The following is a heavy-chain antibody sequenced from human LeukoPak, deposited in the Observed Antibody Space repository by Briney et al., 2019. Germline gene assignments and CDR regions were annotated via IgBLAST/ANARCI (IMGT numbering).Heavy chain of an antibody. CDR2: VWYDGSNK. V-gene: IGHV3-33*01. CDR3: ARGGLGSGGYNDF. J-gene: IGHJ4*02. CDR1: GFTFKSYG. D-gene: IGHD3-10*01. Sequence: GGSLRLSCAASGFTFKSYGMHWVRQAPGKGLEWVAVVWYDGSNKYYADSVKGRFTISRDNAKNSLYLQMNSLRVDDTAVYYCARGGLGSGGYNDFWGQGTLVTVSS.